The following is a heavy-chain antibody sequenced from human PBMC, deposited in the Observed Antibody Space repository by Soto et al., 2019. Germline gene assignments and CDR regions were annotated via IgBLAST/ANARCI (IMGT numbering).Heavy chain of an antibody. V-gene: IGHV3-49*03. CDR2: IRSKAYGGTT. J-gene: IGHJ5*02. CDR1: GFTFGDYA. CDR3: TRDRFGRFGEPIT. Sequence: GGSLRLSCTASGFTFGDYAMSWFRQAPGKGLEWVGFIRSKAYGGTTEYAASVKGRFTISRDDSKSIAYLQMNSLKTEDTAVYYCTRDRFGRFGEPITWGQGTLVTVSS. D-gene: IGHD3-10*01.